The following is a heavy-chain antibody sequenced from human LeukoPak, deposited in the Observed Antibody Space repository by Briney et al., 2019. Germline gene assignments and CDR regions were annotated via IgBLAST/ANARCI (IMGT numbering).Heavy chain of an antibody. J-gene: IGHJ4*02. Sequence: GGSLRLSCAASGFTFSSFGMHWVRQAPGKGLEWVAVLSYDGSNSFYADSVKGRFTISRDNSKNTLYLQMNSLRDEDTAVYYCARGNYYDSSGYKTGRGQGTLVTVSS. CDR2: LSYDGSNS. D-gene: IGHD3-22*01. V-gene: IGHV3-30*03. CDR3: ARGNYYDSSGYKTG. CDR1: GFTFSSFG.